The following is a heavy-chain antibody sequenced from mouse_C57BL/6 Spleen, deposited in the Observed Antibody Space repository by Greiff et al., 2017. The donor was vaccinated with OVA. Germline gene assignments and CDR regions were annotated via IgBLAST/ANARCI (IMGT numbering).Heavy chain of an antibody. CDR2: ISYDGSN. J-gene: IGHJ1*03. Sequence: EVKLMESGPGLVKPSQSLSLTCSVTGYSITSGYYWNWIRQFPGNKLEWMGYISYDGSNNYNPSLKNRISITRDTSKNQFFLKLNSVTTEDTATYYCAREGASLLYWYFDVWGTGTTVTVSS. D-gene: IGHD2-10*01. CDR1: GYSITSGYY. V-gene: IGHV3-6*01. CDR3: AREGASLLYWYFDV.